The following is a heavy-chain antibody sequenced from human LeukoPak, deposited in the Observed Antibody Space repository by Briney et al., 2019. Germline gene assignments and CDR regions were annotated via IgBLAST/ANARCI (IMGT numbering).Heavy chain of an antibody. CDR3: ARKYSSGYDAFDI. Sequence: SVKVSCKASGDTFSSYAISWVRQAPGQGLEWMGRIIPILGIANYAQKFQGRVTITADKSTSTAYMELSSLRSEDTAVYYCARKYSSGYDAFDIWGQGTMVTVSS. V-gene: IGHV1-69*04. CDR2: IIPILGIA. CDR1: GDTFSSYA. J-gene: IGHJ3*02. D-gene: IGHD6-25*01.